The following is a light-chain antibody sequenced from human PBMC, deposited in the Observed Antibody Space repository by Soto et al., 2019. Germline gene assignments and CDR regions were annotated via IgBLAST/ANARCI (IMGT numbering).Light chain of an antibody. J-gene: IGLJ3*02. CDR2: VNS. CDR3: QSYDSSLSRV. CDR1: SSNIGAGYD. Sequence: QAVVTQPPSVSGAPGQRVTISCTGSSSNIGAGYDVHWYQQFPGAAPKLLIYVNSNRPSGVPDRFSGSKSGTSASLAITGLQAEDEADYYCQSYDSSLSRVFGGGTQVTVL. V-gene: IGLV1-40*01.